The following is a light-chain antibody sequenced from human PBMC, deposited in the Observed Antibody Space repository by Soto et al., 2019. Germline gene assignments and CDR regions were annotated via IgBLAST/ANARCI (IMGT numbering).Light chain of an antibody. CDR1: QSVSSSY. J-gene: IGKJ2*01. CDR2: GAS. CDR3: QQYGSSPYT. V-gene: IGKV3-20*01. Sequence: EIVLTQSPGTLSLSPGERATLSCRASQSVSSSYLAWYQQKPGQAPRLIIYGASSRATGIPDRFSGSGSGTDFTLNISRLEPEDFAVYYCQQYGSSPYTFGQRIKMEIK.